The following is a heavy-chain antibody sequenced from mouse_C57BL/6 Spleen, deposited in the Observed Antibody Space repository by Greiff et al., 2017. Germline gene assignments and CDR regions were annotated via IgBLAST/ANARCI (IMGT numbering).Heavy chain of an antibody. D-gene: IGHD2-3*01. Sequence: EVHLVESGEGLVKPGGSLKLSCAASGFTFSSYAMSWVRQTPEKRLEWVAYISSGGDYIYYADTVKGRFTISRDNARNTLYLQMSSLKSEDTAMYYCTREGGYYEYFDVWGTGTTVTVSS. CDR3: TREGGYYEYFDV. CDR1: GFTFSSYA. CDR2: ISSGGDYI. J-gene: IGHJ1*03. V-gene: IGHV5-9-1*02.